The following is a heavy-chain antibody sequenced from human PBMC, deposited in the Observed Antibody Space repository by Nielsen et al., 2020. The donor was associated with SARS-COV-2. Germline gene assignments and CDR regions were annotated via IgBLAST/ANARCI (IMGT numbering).Heavy chain of an antibody. J-gene: IGHJ3*02. CDR2: ISSSGSTI. V-gene: IGHV3-11*04. CDR3: AREGCSDGSCYSVHAFDI. CDR1: GFTLSDYY. Sequence: GESLKISCAASGFTLSDYYMSWIRQAPGKGLEWVSYISSSGSTIYYADSVKGRFTISRDNAKNSLYLQMNSLRAEDTAVYYCAREGCSDGSCYSVHAFDIWGQGTMVTVSS. D-gene: IGHD2-15*01.